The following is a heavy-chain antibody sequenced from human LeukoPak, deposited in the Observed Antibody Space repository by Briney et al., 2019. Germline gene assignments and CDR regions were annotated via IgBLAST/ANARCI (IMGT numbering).Heavy chain of an antibody. V-gene: IGHV3-30*02. Sequence: GGCLRLSCAASGFTFSSYGMHWVRQAPGKGLEWVAFIRYDGSNKYYADSVKGRFTISRDNSKNTLYLQMNSLRAEDTAVYYCAKVLRYFDWLSRAYYYYYMDVWGKGTTVTISS. CDR2: IRYDGSNK. D-gene: IGHD3-9*01. CDR3: AKVLRYFDWLSRAYYYYYMDV. J-gene: IGHJ6*03. CDR1: GFTFSSYG.